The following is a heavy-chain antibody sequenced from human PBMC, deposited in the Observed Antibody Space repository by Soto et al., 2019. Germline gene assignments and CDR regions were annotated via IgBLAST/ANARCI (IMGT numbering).Heavy chain of an antibody. D-gene: IGHD7-27*01. Sequence: GGSLRLCYAASGFTFSSYAMHWVRQAPGKGLECVSAISSSGGSTYYANSVKGRFTISRDNSKNTLYLQMNSLRAEDMAVYYCANSHLTGAFDIWGQGTMVTVSS. V-gene: IGHV3-64*04. CDR1: GFTFSSYA. CDR2: ISSSGGST. CDR3: ANSHLTGAFDI. J-gene: IGHJ3*02.